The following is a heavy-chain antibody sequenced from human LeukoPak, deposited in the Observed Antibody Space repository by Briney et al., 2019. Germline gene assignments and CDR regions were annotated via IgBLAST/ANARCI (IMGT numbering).Heavy chain of an antibody. J-gene: IGHJ6*02. Sequence: ASVKVSCKASGYTFTSYYMHWVRQAPGQGLEWMGIINPSGGSTSYAQKFQGRVTMTRDTSTSTVYMELSSLRSEDTAVCYCARDLHCSGGSCYSPGFGMDVWGQGTTVTVSS. CDR2: INPSGGST. D-gene: IGHD2-15*01. CDR3: ARDLHCSGGSCYSPGFGMDV. CDR1: GYTFTSYY. V-gene: IGHV1-46*01.